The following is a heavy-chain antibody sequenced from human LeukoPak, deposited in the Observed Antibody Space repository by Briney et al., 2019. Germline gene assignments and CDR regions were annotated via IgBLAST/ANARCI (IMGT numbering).Heavy chain of an antibody. CDR3: AGSIVVVPDAMRYYCMDV. CDR1: GGTFSSYA. V-gene: IGHV1-69*06. D-gene: IGHD2-2*01. CDR2: IIPIFGTA. J-gene: IGHJ6*04. Sequence: ASVKVSCKASGGTFSSYAISWVRQAPGQGLEWMGGIIPIFGTANYAQKFQGRVTITADKSTSTAYMELSSLRSEDTAVYYCAGSIVVVPDAMRYYCMDVWGKETGVSVFS.